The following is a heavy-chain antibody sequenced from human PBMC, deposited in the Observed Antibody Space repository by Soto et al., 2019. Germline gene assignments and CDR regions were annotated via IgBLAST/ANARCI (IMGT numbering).Heavy chain of an antibody. V-gene: IGHV3-53*01. D-gene: IGHD3-22*01. CDR2: IYSGGST. J-gene: IGHJ4*02. CDR1: GFTFSSNY. CDR3: AGGLGSMIAGVY. Sequence: PGGSLRLSCAASGFTFSSNYMSWVRQAPGKGLEWVSVIYSGGSTYYADSVKGRFTISRDNSKNTLYLQMNSLRAEDTAVYYCAGGLGSMIAGVYWGQGTLVTVSS.